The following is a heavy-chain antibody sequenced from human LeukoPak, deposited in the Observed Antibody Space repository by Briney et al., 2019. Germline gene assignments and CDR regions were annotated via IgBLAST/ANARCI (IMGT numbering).Heavy chain of an antibody. J-gene: IGHJ4*02. CDR3: ARDQLAYSGYDTLFDY. CDR2: ISYDGSNK. CDR1: GGTFNSYA. Sequence: SCKASGGTFNSYAIHWVRQAPGKGLEWVAVISYDGSNKYYADSVKGRFTISRDNSKNTLYLQLNSLRPEDTAVYYCARDQLAYSGYDTLFDYWGQGTLVTVSS. D-gene: IGHD5-12*01. V-gene: IGHV3-30*04.